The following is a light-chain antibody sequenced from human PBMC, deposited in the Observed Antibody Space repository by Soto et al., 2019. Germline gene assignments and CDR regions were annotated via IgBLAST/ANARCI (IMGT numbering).Light chain of an antibody. CDR2: DVS. V-gene: IGKV1-13*02. CDR1: QDIRGV. Sequence: AIQVTQSPSSLSASVGDRVTITCLASQDIRGVLAWYQQKPGKPPKLLIYDVSTLENGVPSRFSGDSSGTQFTLTISGLQPEDFGTYYCQQFNSYPVTFGHGTRLDIK. J-gene: IGKJ5*01. CDR3: QQFNSYPVT.